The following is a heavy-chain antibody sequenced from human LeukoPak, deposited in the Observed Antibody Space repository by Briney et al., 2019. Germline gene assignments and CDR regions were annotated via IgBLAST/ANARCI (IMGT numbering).Heavy chain of an antibody. Sequence: ASVKVSCKVSGYTLTELSMHWVRQAPGKGLEWMGGFDPEDGETIYAQKFQGRVTMTEDTSTDTAYMELSSLRSEDTAVYYCATVYCGGEGYSINVNWFDPWGQGTLVTVSS. CDR2: FDPEDGET. CDR1: GYTLTELS. CDR3: ATVYCGGEGYSINVNWFDP. D-gene: IGHD2-21*01. J-gene: IGHJ5*02. V-gene: IGHV1-24*01.